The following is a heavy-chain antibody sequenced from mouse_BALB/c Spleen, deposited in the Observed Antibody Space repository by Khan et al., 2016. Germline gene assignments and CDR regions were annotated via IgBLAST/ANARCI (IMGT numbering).Heavy chain of an antibody. CDR1: GFSLTSYG. CDR3: ARLEDK. Sequence: QVQLKESGPGLVAPSQSLSLTCTVSGFSLTSYGVHWVRQPPGKGLEWLGVIWAGGSPTYNSALMSSLSISTDHSKSHVFLKMHSLQTDDTDMYYCARLEDKWGQGTTLTVSS. CDR2: IWAGGSP. V-gene: IGHV2-9*02. J-gene: IGHJ2*01.